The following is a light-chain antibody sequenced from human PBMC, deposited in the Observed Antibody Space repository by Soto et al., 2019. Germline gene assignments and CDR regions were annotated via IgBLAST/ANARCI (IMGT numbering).Light chain of an antibody. J-gene: IGLJ1*01. CDR3: SSFASSSTLVV. CDR2: EVS. CDR1: SRDVGGYNY. Sequence: QSALTQPASVSGSPGQSITISCTGTSRDVGGYNYVAWYQQHPDRAPKVMIYEVSNRPSGVSNRFSGSKSGNTPSLTISGLQAEAEADYYCSSFASSSTLVVFGTGTKLTVL. V-gene: IGLV2-14*01.